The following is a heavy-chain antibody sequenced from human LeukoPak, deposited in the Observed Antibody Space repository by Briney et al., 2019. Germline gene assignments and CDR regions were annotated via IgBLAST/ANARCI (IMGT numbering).Heavy chain of an antibody. CDR1: GFTFSSYA. D-gene: IGHD1-26*01. CDR2: ISYDGSNK. J-gene: IGHJ4*02. V-gene: IGHV3-30*14. CDR3: AREGVGDSNIDY. Sequence: GGSLRLSCAASGFTFSSYAMHWVRQAPGKGLEWVAVISYDGSNKYYADSVKGRCTISRDNSKNTLYLQMNSLRAEDTAVYYCAREGVGDSNIDYWGQGTLVTVSS.